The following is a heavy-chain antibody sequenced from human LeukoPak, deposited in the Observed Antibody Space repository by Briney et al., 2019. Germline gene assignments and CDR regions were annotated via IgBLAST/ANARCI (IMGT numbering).Heavy chain of an antibody. D-gene: IGHD1-26*01. V-gene: IGHV3-64*01. Sequence: PGGSLRLSCAASGFTFSSHGMHWVRQAPGKGLEYLSAITSNGGTTYYANSVKGRFTISRDNSRNTLYLQMANLRAEDMAVYYCAKTYGGSYEGVFDSWGQGTLVTVSS. J-gene: IGHJ4*02. CDR2: ITSNGGTT. CDR3: AKTYGGSYEGVFDS. CDR1: GFTFSSHG.